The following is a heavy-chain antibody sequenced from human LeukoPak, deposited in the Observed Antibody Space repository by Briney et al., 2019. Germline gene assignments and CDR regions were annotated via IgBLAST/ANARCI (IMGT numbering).Heavy chain of an antibody. CDR1: GFTFSSYW. CDR3: ARGQPHGNDY. V-gene: IGHV3-74*01. Sequence: GGSLRLSCAASGFTFSSYWMNWVRQAPGKGLVWVSRIASDGSSTTYADSVKGRFSISRDNAKNTLYLQMNSLRVEDTAVYYCARGQPHGNDYRGQGTLVTVSS. D-gene: IGHD4-23*01. J-gene: IGHJ4*02. CDR2: IASDGSST.